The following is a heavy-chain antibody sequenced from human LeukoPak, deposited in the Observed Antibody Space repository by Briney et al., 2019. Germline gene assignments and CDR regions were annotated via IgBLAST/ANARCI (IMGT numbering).Heavy chain of an antibody. CDR2: IYYSGGT. Sequence: KPSETLSLTCAVSGGSIYSGSYYWGWVRQPPGKGLEWIGSIYYSGGTYYNPSLKSRVTMSVDTSKDQFSLKLTSVTAADTAVYYCAKTFDILTGYAVFDPWGQGTLVTVSS. J-gene: IGHJ5*02. V-gene: IGHV4-39*01. CDR3: AKTFDILTGYAVFDP. CDR1: GGSIYSGSYY. D-gene: IGHD3-9*01.